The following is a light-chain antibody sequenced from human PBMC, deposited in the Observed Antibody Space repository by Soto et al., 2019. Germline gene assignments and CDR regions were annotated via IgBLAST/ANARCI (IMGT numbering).Light chain of an antibody. CDR2: DVS. J-gene: IGKJ5*01. CDR1: QTVSSY. Sequence: DIVLTQSPPTLSLSLGGGATLSCGASQTVSSYLGWYQRKPGQAPRLLIYDVSSRATGIPARFSGSGSGTDFTLTISRLETEDFAVFYCQQYGTSEIIFGQGTRLEIK. CDR3: QQYGTSEII. V-gene: IGKV3D-20*01.